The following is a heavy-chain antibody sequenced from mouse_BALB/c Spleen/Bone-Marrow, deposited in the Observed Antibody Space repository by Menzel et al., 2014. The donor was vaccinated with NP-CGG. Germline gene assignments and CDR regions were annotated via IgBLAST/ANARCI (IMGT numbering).Heavy chain of an antibody. D-gene: IGHD2-10*02. CDR2: IYPSDSYT. CDR1: GYTFTSYW. CDR3: TRQYGNYYAMDY. Sequence: QVQLQQSGAELVRPGASVKESCKASGYTFTSYWINWVKQRPGQGLEWIGNIYPSDSYTNYNQNFKDKATLTVDKSSSTAYMQLSSPTSEDSAVYYCTRQYGNYYAMDYWGQGTSVTDSS. J-gene: IGHJ4*01. V-gene: IGHV1-69*02.